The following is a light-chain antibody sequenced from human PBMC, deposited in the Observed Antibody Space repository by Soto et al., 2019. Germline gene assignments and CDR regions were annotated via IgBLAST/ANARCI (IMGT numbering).Light chain of an antibody. J-gene: IGKJ5*01. V-gene: IGKV1-39*01. CDR2: GAF. CDR3: PRTYSALIT. CDR1: QTIGTF. Sequence: DIKMNNSASSLSSNQRDRVNITCLTGQTIGTFLNWYQQKVGKAPKLLIFGAFNLQSAVPSRFSGSSSGPDFTLNVTSLQPEDVATYYGPRTYSALITFDHGTLL.